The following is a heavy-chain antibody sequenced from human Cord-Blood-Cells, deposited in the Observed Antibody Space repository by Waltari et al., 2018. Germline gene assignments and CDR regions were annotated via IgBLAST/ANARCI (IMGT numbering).Heavy chain of an antibody. CDR3: ARGGRYYYDSSGYYYYYGMDV. CDR1: GGSISSYY. V-gene: IGHV4-59*01. D-gene: IGHD3-22*01. CDR2: IYYSGST. J-gene: IGHJ6*02. Sequence: QVQLQESGPGLVKPSETLSLTCTVSGGSISSYYWSWIRQPPGKGLEWIGYIYYSGSTNYNPSRKSRVTISVDTSKNQFSLKLSSVTAADTAVYYCARGGRYYYDSSGYYYYYGMDVWGQGTTVTVSS.